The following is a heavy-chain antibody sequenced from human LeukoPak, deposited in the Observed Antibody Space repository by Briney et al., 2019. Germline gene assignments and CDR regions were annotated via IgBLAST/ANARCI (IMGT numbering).Heavy chain of an antibody. CDR3: ARGNLYGSGSYGY. V-gene: IGHV3-20*01. CDR1: GFTFDDYG. CDR2: INWNGGRT. J-gene: IGHJ4*02. D-gene: IGHD3-10*01. Sequence: PGGSLRLSCAASGFTFDDYGMSWVRQAPGKGREWVSGINWNGGRTVYADSVKGRFTISRDNAKNSLYLQMNSLRAEDTALYHCARGNLYGSGSYGYWGQGTLVTVSS.